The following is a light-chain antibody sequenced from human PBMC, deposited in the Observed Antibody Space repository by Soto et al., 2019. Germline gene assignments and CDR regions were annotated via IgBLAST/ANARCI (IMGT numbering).Light chain of an antibody. V-gene: IGLV1-40*01. J-gene: IGLJ3*02. CDR3: QAYDYSLTAFV. Sequence: QSVLTQPPSVSAAPGQKVTISCSGSSSNIGNNYVSWYQQLSGEPHGNRNRPSGIPERFSGSKSGTSASLAITGLQAEDEADYYCQAYDYSLTAFVFGGGTKVTVL. CDR1: SSNIGNNY. CDR2: GNR.